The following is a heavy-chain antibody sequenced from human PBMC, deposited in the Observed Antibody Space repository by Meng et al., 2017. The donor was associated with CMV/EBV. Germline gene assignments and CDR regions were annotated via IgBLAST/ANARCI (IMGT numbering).Heavy chain of an antibody. D-gene: IGHD5-24*01. J-gene: IGHJ4*02. Sequence: EVQLVXSXXXXXKPXGXXXLSXSXSGFTFSSYSMNWVRQAPGKGLEWVSSTSSSSSYIYYADSVKGRFTISRDNAKNSLYLQMNSLRAEDTAVYYCARDRVEMATINYFDYWGQGTLVTVSS. CDR3: ARDRVEMATINYFDY. CDR1: GFTFSSYS. CDR2: TSSSSSYI. V-gene: IGHV3-21*01.